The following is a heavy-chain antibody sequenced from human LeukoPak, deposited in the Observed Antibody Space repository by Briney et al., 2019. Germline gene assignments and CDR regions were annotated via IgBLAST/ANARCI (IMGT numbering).Heavy chain of an antibody. D-gene: IGHD4/OR15-4a*01. CDR2: IYYSGST. CDR1: GGSISSGDYY. V-gene: IGHV4-30-4*01. CDR3: ARELAVSPDYGSRQENAFDI. J-gene: IGHJ3*02. Sequence: SQTLSLTCTVSGGSISSGDYYWSWIRQPLGKGLEWIGYIYYSGSTYYNPSLKSRVTISVDTSKNQFSLKLSSVTAADTAVYYCARELAVSPDYGSRQENAFDIWGQGTMVTVSS.